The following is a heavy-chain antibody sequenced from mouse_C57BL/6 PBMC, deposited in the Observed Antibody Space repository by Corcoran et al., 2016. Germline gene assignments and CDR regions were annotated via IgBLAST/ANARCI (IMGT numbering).Heavy chain of an antibody. CDR3: AREDYGSSYWFAY. J-gene: IGHJ3*01. D-gene: IGHD1-1*01. V-gene: IGHV3-6*01. CDR2: ISYDGSN. Sequence: DVQLQESGPGLVKPSQSLSLTCSVTGYSITSGYYWNWIRQFPGNKLEWMGYISYDGSNNYNPSLKNRISITRDTSKNQFFLKLNSVTTEDTATYYGAREDYGSSYWFAYWGQGTLVTVSA. CDR1: GYSITSGYY.